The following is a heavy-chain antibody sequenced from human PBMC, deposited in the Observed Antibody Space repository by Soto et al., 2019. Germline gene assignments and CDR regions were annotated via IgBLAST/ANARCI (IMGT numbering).Heavy chain of an antibody. CDR1: GGSISSSSYY. V-gene: IGHV4-39*01. D-gene: IGHD5-18*01. J-gene: IGHJ4*02. Sequence: QLQLQESGPGLVKPSETLSLTCTVSGGSISSSSYYWGWIRQPPGKGLEWIGRIYYSGSTYYNPSLKSRVTISVDTSKNQFSLKLSSVTAADTAVYYCARRGYSYGWSEYYFDYWGQGTLVTVSS. CDR2: IYYSGST. CDR3: ARRGYSYGWSEYYFDY.